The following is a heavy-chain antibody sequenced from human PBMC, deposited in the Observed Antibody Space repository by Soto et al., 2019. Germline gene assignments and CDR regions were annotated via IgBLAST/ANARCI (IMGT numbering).Heavy chain of an antibody. CDR2: ISYDGSNK. V-gene: IGHV3-30-3*01. CDR1: GFTFSSYA. CDR3: ARANDDFWSGYYTWYYYYYGMDV. D-gene: IGHD3-3*01. Sequence: GGSLRLSCAASGFTFSSYAMHWVRQAPGKGLEWVAVISYDGSNKYYADSVKGRFTISRDNSKNTLYLQMNSLRAEDTAVYYCARANDDFWSGYYTWYYYYYGMDVWGQGTTVTVSS. J-gene: IGHJ6*02.